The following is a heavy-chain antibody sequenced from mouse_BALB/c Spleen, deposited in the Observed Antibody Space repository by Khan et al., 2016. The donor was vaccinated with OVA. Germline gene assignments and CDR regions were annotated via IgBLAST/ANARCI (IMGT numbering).Heavy chain of an antibody. J-gene: IGHJ2*01. D-gene: IGHD1-1*01. CDR1: GYSFTGYF. CDR3: ARIYGSDFDY. CDR2: INPHIGET. Sequence: VQLQQPGPELVKPWASVKISCKASGYSFTGYFMNWVLQSHGKSLEWIGRINPHIGETFYNPKCKGKATLTVDESSRTAHLELRSLASEDCAVYYCARIYGSDFDYWGQGTTLTVSS. V-gene: IGHV1-20*02.